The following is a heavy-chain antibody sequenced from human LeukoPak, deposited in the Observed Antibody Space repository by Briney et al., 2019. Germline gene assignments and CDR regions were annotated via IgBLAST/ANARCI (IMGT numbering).Heavy chain of an antibody. CDR3: ATEAPKAARTPFDAFDI. CDR2: FDPEDGET. CDR1: GYTLTELS. D-gene: IGHD6-6*01. V-gene: IGHV1-24*01. J-gene: IGHJ3*02. Sequence: ASVKVSCKVSGYTLTELSMHWVRQAPGKGLEWMGGFDPEDGETIYAQKFRGRVTMTEDTSTDTAYMELSSLRSEDTAVYYCATEAPKAARTPFDAFDIWGQGTMVTVSS.